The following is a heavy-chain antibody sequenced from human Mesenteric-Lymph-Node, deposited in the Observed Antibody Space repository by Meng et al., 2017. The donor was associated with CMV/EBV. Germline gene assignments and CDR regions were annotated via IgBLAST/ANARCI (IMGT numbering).Heavy chain of an antibody. CDR2: ISSSSSTI. J-gene: IGHJ4*02. V-gene: IGHV3-48*04. Sequence: GESLKISCAASGFTFSSYSMNWVRQAPGKGLEWVSYISSSSSTIYYADSVKGRFTISRDNAKNSLYLQMNSLRAEDTAVYYCARAAYSNYDYWGQGTLVTVS. CDR1: GFTFSSYS. D-gene: IGHD4-11*01. CDR3: ARAAYSNYDY.